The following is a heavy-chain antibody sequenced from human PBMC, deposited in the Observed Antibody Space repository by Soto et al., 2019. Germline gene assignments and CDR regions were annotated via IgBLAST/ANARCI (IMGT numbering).Heavy chain of an antibody. Sequence: GGSLRLSCAASGFTFSSYAMSWVRQAPGKGLEWVSAISGSGGSTYYADSVKGRFTISRDNSKNTLYLQMNSLRAEDTAVYYCAKEWSTRIVGAPVAFEIWGQGTMVTVSS. D-gene: IGHD1-26*01. J-gene: IGHJ3*02. CDR2: ISGSGGST. CDR3: AKEWSTRIVGAPVAFEI. V-gene: IGHV3-23*01. CDR1: GFTFSSYA.